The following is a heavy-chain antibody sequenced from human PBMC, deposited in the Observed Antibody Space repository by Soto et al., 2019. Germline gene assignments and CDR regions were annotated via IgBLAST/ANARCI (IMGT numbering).Heavy chain of an antibody. CDR2: ISGSGGST. Sequence: GGSLRVSCAASGFTFSSYAMSWVRQAPGKGLEWVSAISGSGGSTYYADSVKGRFTISRDNSKNTLYLQMNSLRAEDTAVYYCAKGHSSSWYRASNFDYWGQGTLVTVSS. V-gene: IGHV3-23*01. CDR3: AKGHSSSWYRASNFDY. J-gene: IGHJ4*02. CDR1: GFTFSSYA. D-gene: IGHD6-13*01.